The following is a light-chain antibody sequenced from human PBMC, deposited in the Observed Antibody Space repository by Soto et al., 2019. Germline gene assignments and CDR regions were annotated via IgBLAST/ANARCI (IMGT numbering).Light chain of an antibody. V-gene: IGKV3-20*01. CDR3: QQYAGPPTT. CDR2: GAS. CDR1: QTVSNNY. J-gene: IGKJ5*01. Sequence: EIVLTQSPGTLSLSPWDRATLSCRASQTVSNNYLAWCQQKPGQAPRVIMYGASRRATGIPDRFSGGGSGTDFTLTISRLEPEDFAVYFCQQYAGPPTTLGQGTRLEIK.